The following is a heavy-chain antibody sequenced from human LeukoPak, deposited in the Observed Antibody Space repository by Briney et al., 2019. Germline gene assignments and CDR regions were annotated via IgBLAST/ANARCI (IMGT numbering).Heavy chain of an antibody. CDR3: TRVFGNYVDYYYMDV. Sequence: SLRLSCTASGFTFGEYPMSWVRQAPGTGLEWVGFIGRKAYGGTTEYAASVKGRFTISRDDSKSIAYLQMNSLKTEDTAVYYCTRVFGNYVDYYYMDVWGKGTTVTVSS. D-gene: IGHD4-11*01. V-gene: IGHV3-49*04. CDR2: IGRKAYGGTT. CDR1: GFTFGEYP. J-gene: IGHJ6*03.